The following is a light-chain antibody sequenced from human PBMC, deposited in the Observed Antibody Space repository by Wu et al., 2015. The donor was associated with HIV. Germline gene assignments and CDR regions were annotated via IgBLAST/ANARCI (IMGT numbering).Light chain of an antibody. CDR3: QQYNNWPLYS. J-gene: IGKJ2*03. V-gene: IGKV3-15*01. Sequence: EIVMTQSPATLSVSPGERATLSCRASQSVSSNLAWYQQKPGQAPRLLIYGASTRATDIPARFSGSGSETEFTLTISSLQSEDFAVYYCQQYNNWPLYSFGQGTKLEIK. CDR1: QSVSSN. CDR2: GAS.